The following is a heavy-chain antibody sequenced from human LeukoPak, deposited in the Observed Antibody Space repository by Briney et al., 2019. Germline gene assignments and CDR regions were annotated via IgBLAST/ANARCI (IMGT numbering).Heavy chain of an antibody. CDR1: TGSITSGRYY. V-gene: IGHV4-39*01. D-gene: IGHD6-19*01. CDR2: IYYSGST. Sequence: PSETLSLTCTVSTGSITSGRYYWSWIRQPAGKGLEWIGSIYYSGSTYYNPSLKSRVTISVDTSKNQFSLKLSSVTAADTAVFYCATSGWYLLPGIYWGQGTLVTVSS. CDR3: ATSGWYLLPGIY. J-gene: IGHJ4*02.